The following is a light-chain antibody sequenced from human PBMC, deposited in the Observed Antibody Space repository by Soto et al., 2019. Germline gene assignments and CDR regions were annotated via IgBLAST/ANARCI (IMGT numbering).Light chain of an antibody. CDR1: QSVRND. Sequence: EIVMGQSPATLSVSPGDRATLSCRASQSVRNDLAWYQQKPGQAPSLLIYGASTRATGIPARFSGSGSGTEFTLTISSLQSEDFAVYFCHQYNNWPRTFGQGTRLEI. CDR2: GAS. V-gene: IGKV3-15*01. J-gene: IGKJ5*01. CDR3: HQYNNWPRT.